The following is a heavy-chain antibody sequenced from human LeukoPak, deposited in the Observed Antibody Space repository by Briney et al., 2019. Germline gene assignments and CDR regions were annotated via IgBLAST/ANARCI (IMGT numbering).Heavy chain of an antibody. D-gene: IGHD2-2*01. V-gene: IGHV3-30*04. CDR1: GFAFSTYA. CDR2: MSYDGGDK. J-gene: IGHJ4*02. CDR3: ARDRPNSYQPGGY. Sequence: PGRSLRLSCAASGFAFSTYAMHWVRQAPGKGLEWLAFMSYDGGDKYYAESVKGRFTISRDNSKNTLYLQMNSLRADDTAVYYCARDRPNSYQPGGYWGQGTPVTVSS.